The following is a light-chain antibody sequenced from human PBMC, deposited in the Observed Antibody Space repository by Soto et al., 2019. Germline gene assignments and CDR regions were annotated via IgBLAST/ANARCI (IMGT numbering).Light chain of an antibody. J-gene: IGLJ1*01. CDR1: SSDVGNYKY. V-gene: IGLV2-14*01. CDR2: VT. Sequence: QSALTQPASVSGSPGQSITISCTGTSSDVGNYKYVSWYEVTNRPSGVSNRFSGSKSGNTASLTISGLQAEDEPDYYCSSYTSNSTLYVFGTGTKLTVL. CDR3: SSYTSNSTLYV.